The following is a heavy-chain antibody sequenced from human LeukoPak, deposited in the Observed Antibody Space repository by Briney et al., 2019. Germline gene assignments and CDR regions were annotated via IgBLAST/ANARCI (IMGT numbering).Heavy chain of an antibody. CDR1: GFTFSSYA. CDR2: ISGSGGST. Sequence: GVSLRLSCAASGFTFSSYAMSWVRQAPGKGLEWVSAISGSGGSTYYADSVKGRFTISRDNSKNTLYLQMNSLRAEDTAVYYCAKDSLVSVYYYDSSGYYHWGQGTLVTVSS. V-gene: IGHV3-23*01. J-gene: IGHJ5*02. D-gene: IGHD3-22*01. CDR3: AKDSLVSVYYYDSSGYYH.